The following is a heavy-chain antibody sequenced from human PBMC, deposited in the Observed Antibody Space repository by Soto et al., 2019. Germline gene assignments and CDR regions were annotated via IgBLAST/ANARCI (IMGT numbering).Heavy chain of an antibody. CDR2: IIPILGIA. D-gene: IGHD2-15*01. CDR1: GGTFSSYT. V-gene: IGHV1-69*04. J-gene: IGHJ5*02. Sequence: SVKVSCKASGGTFSSYTISWVRQAPGQGLEWMGRIIPILGIANYAQKFQGRVTITADKSTSTAYMELSSLRSEDTAVYYCAREEGERSGGSQNWFDPWGQGTLVTVS. CDR3: AREEGERSGGSQNWFDP.